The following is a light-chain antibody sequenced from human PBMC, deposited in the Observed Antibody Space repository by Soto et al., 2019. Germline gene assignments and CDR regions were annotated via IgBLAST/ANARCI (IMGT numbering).Light chain of an antibody. CDR1: QSVSSNY. CDR2: GAS. CDR3: QQYDTSPT. Sequence: EIVLTQSPGTLSLSAGERATLSCRASQSVSSNYLAWYQQKPGQAPTVLIYGASSRATGIPDRFSGSGSGKDFTLTISRLEPEDFAVYYCQQYDTSPTFGQGTKV. J-gene: IGKJ1*01. V-gene: IGKV3-20*01.